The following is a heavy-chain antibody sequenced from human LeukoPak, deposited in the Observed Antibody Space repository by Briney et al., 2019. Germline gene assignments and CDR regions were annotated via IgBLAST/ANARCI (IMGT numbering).Heavy chain of an antibody. D-gene: IGHD6-13*01. Sequence: GGSLRLSCTVSGFTVSNNGMNWVRQAPGKGLEWVSSISSSSSYIYYADSVKGRFTISRDNAKNSLYLQMNSLRAEDTAVYYCARDDIAAAGTQAFDIWGQGTMVTVSS. J-gene: IGHJ3*02. V-gene: IGHV3-21*01. CDR2: ISSSSSYI. CDR3: ARDDIAAAGTQAFDI. CDR1: GFTVSNNG.